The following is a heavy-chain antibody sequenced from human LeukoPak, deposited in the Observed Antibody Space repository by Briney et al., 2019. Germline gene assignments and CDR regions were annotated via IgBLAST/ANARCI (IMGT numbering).Heavy chain of an antibody. V-gene: IGHV1-69*05. Sequence: SVKVSCKTSGGTFNNSAISWVRQAPGQGLEWLGGIMPLFGTAGYAQKFQGRVTITKDKSTRTVYLELTSLTSDDTAVYYCARDVHGDYGSGWFDPWSQGTLVSVSS. CDR3: ARDVHGDYGSGWFDP. D-gene: IGHD4-17*01. CDR1: GGTFNNSA. CDR2: IMPLFGTA. J-gene: IGHJ5*02.